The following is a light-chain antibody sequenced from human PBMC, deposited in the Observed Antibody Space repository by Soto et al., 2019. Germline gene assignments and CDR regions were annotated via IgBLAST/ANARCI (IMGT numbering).Light chain of an antibody. CDR2: QTS. CDR1: QYINTR. J-gene: IGKJ1*01. Sequence: EIVLTQSPETRSSFPGDRFTLSCRASQYINTRLAWYQHRPGQAPRLLIYQTSIRAAGIPARFSASGTGTDFTLTISYVQPEDFAVYYCHQRQSWPRTFGQGTKVDI. V-gene: IGKV3-11*01. CDR3: HQRQSWPRT.